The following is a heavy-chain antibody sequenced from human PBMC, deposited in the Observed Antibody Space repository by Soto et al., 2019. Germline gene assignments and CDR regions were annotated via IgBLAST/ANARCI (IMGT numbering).Heavy chain of an antibody. CDR2: ISGSGDST. J-gene: IGHJ4*02. V-gene: IGHV3-23*01. Sequence: GGSLRLSCAASGFTFSTYAMNWVRQAPGKGLEWVSGISGSGDSTYYADSVKGRFTVSRDNSKNTLDLQMNSLRVEDTAVFYCAQDTYYHDTSGYYTFYYWGQGALVTVSS. CDR1: GFTFSTYA. D-gene: IGHD3-22*01. CDR3: AQDTYYHDTSGYYTFYY.